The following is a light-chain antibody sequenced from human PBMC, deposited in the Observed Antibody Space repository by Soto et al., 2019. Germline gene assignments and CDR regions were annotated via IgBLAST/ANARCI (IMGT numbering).Light chain of an antibody. CDR3: AAWDDSSNALV. V-gene: IGLV1-44*01. Sequence: QSVLTQPPSASGTPGQGVTISCTGSTSNIGSNPVNWYQQVPGTAPKLLIFTDNQRPSGVPDRFSGSNSGTSASLAISGLQSEDEADYYCAAWDDSSNALVFGGGTKLTVL. J-gene: IGLJ3*02. CDR2: TDN. CDR1: TSNIGSNP.